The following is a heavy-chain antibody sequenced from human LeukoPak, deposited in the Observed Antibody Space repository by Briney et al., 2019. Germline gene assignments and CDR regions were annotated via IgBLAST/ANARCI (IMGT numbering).Heavy chain of an antibody. D-gene: IGHD2-2*01. CDR1: GGTFSSYA. Sequence: SVKVSRKASGGTFSSYAISWVRQAPGQGLEWMGGIIPIFGTANYAQKFQGRVPITADKSTSTAYMELSSLRSEDTAVYYCARHDCSSTSCRIDYWGQGTLVTVSS. J-gene: IGHJ4*02. V-gene: IGHV1-69*06. CDR3: ARHDCSSTSCRIDY. CDR2: IIPIFGTA.